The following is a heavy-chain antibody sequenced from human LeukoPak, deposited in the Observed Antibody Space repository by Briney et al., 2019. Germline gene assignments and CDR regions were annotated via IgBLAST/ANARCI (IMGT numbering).Heavy chain of an antibody. V-gene: IGHV3-53*01. CDR1: GFTVSSNY. J-gene: IGHJ4*02. CDR3: AKDLSRDTPGGSCISY. D-gene: IGHD2-15*01. Sequence: PGGSLRLSCTASGFTVSSNYMSWVRQAPGEGLEWVSVLYSDGSTYYADSVKGRFTIFRDNSKNTLYLQMNSLRAEDTAVYYCAKDLSRDTPGGSCISYWGQGTLVTVSS. CDR2: LYSDGST.